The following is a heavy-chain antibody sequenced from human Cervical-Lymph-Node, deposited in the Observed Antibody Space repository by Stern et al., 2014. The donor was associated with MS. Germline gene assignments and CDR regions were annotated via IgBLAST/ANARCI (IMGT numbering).Heavy chain of an antibody. Sequence: EVQLVQSGGGLVQPGGSLRLSCAASGFTFSSYWMSWVRQAPGKGLEWVANIKPDGSDKNYVDSVKVRFTISRDNGKNLLFLQLNSLRAEDTAVYYCATEVPGGTADLDYWGQGTLVTVSS. J-gene: IGHJ4*02. V-gene: IGHV3-7*01. CDR1: GFTFSSYW. CDR2: IKPDGSDK. CDR3: ATEVPGGTADLDY. D-gene: IGHD6-13*01.